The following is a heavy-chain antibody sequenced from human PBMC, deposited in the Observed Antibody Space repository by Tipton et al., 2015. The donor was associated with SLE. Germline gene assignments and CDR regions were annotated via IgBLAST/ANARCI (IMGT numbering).Heavy chain of an antibody. CDR3: ASSTTYSGSYSY. J-gene: IGHJ4*02. CDR1: GYTFFSNV. CDR2: ISAYNGNT. D-gene: IGHD1-26*01. Sequence: QLVQSGAEVKKPGASVKVSCKASGYTFFSNVFTWVRQAPGQGLEWMGWISAYNGNTNYAQKLQGRVTMTTDTSTSTAYMELRSLRSDDTAVYYCASSTTYSGSYSYWGQGTVVTVSS. V-gene: IGHV1-18*04.